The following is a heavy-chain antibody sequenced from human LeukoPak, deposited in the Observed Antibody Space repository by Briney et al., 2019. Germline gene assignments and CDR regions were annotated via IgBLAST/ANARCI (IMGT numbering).Heavy chain of an antibody. CDR1: GFTFGGYW. D-gene: IGHD3-16*01. J-gene: IGHJ5*02. V-gene: IGHV3-7*05. CDR3: GRLTTAYDTVDP. Sequence: GGSLRLSCAASGFTFGGYWLSWARQAPGKGLECVASIKTDGSEKYYADSVKGRFTISRDNAKNSLYLQMNSLRAEDTAVYYCGRLTTAYDTVDPWGQGTLVTVSS. CDR2: IKTDGSEK.